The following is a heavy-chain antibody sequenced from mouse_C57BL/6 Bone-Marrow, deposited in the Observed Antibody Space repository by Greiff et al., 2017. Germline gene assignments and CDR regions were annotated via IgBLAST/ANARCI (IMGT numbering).Heavy chain of an antibody. V-gene: IGHV14-4*01. CDR1: GFNINDDY. J-gene: IGHJ4*01. Sequence: VQLQQSGAELVRPGASVKLSCTASGFNINDDYMHWVKQRPEQGLEWIGWIDPENGDTEYASKFQGKATITADTSSNTAYLQLSSLTSEDTAVYYCTTEPGDYWGQGTSVTVSS. CDR3: TTEPGDY. CDR2: IDPENGDT.